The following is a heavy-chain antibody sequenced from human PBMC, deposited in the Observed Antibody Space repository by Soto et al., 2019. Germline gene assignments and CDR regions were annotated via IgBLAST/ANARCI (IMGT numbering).Heavy chain of an antibody. Sequence: SETLSLTCTVSGGSVSSGSYYWSWIRQPPGKGLEWIGYIYYRGSTNYNPSLKSRVTISVDTSKNQFSLKLRSVTAADTAAYYCARGEMATGVYYFDYWGQGTLVTVSS. CDR2: IYYRGST. V-gene: IGHV4-61*01. CDR3: ARGEMATGVYYFDY. CDR1: GGSVSSGSYY. D-gene: IGHD5-12*01. J-gene: IGHJ4*02.